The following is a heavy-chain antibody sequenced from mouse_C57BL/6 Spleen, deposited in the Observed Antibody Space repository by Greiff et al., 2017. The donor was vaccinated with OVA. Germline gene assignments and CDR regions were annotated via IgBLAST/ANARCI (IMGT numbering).Heavy chain of an antibody. CDR2: ISSGSSTI. CDR1: GFTFSDCG. CDR3: AREGYYAMDY. V-gene: IGHV5-17*01. Sequence: EVKLVESGGGLVKPGGSLKLSCAASGFTFSDCGMHWVRQAPEKGLEWVAYISSGSSTIYYADTVKGRFTISRDNAKNTLFLQMTSLRSEDTAMYYCAREGYYAMDYWGQGTSVTVSS. J-gene: IGHJ4*01.